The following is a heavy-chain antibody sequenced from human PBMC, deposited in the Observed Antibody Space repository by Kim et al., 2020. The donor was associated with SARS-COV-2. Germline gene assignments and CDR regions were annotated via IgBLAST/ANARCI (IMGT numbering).Heavy chain of an antibody. V-gene: IGHV3-33*01. D-gene: IGHD3-3*01. CDR2: IWFDGSDE. J-gene: IGHJ6*02. CDR1: GFNFNTYG. Sequence: GGSLRLSCSASGFNFNTYGMHWVRQAPGKGLEWVAVIWFDGSDEYYADSVRGRFNISRDNSKDTLYLQMRSLRAEDTAVYYCARGPHYDSYSGYSDYYYGMDVWGQGTTVTVSS. CDR3: ARGPHYDSYSGYSDYYYGMDV.